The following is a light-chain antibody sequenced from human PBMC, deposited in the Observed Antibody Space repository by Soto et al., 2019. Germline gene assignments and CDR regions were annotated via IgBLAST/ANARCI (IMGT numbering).Light chain of an antibody. CDR1: QSISRW. V-gene: IGKV1-5*01. CDR3: QHPKWA. CDR2: AAS. Sequence: DIQMTQSPSTLSTSVGDRVSITCRASQSISRWLAWYQQKPGKAPKLLIYAASSLQSGVPSRFSGSGTGTDFTLTITNLQPEDSGTYYCQHPKWAFGQGTKVDIK. J-gene: IGKJ1*01.